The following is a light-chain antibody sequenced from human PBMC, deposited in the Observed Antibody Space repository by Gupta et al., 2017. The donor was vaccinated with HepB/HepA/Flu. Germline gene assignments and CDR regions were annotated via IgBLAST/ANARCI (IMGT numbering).Light chain of an antibody. CDR3: QHSYGNSRT. CDR2: AAS. CDR1: QSINRY. V-gene: IGKV1-39*01. J-gene: IGKJ1*01. Sequence: DILMTQSPSFLSASVGDRVTITCRASQSINRYLNWYQQKPGKAPKLLMYAASSLQSGVPSRVSGSGSGTHFTLTITRLQPEDFATYYCQHSYGNSRTFGQGTKVELK.